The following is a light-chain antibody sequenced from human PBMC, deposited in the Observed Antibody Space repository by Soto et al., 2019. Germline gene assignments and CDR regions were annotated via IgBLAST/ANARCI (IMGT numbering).Light chain of an antibody. Sequence: QSVLTQPASVSGSPGQSITISCTGTSSDVGGYKYVSWYQQHPGKATKLLIYDVDNRPSGVSNRFSGYKSGNTASLTISELQAEDEADYYCSSYTSSISYVFGTGTKVTVL. CDR3: SSYTSSISYV. CDR1: SSDVGGYKY. V-gene: IGLV2-14*03. J-gene: IGLJ1*01. CDR2: DVD.